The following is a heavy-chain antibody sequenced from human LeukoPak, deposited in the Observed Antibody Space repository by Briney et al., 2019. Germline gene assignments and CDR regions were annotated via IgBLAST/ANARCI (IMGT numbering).Heavy chain of an antibody. CDR3: ARDLYYYYMDV. CDR2: ICSSSSYI. CDR1: GCTFSSYS. J-gene: IGHJ6*03. Sequence: PGGSLRLSCAASGCTFSSYSMNWVRQAPGKGLEGVASICSSSSYIYYADSVKGRFTISRDNAKNSLYLQMNSLRAEDTAVYYCARDLYYYYMDVWGKGTTVTISS. V-gene: IGHV3-21*04.